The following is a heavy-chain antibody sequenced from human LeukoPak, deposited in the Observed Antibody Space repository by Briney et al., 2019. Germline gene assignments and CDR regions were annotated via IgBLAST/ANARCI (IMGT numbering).Heavy chain of an antibody. Sequence: ASVKVSCKASGNTFSDFYMHWVRQAPGQGLEWMGWISPNSAGTNYAQKFLGRVTMTRDSSISTAYMELSRLRSDDTAVYYCARDWTPVGLGYELRGNYYGRDVWAQGTTLTVSS. J-gene: IGHJ6*02. V-gene: IGHV1-2*02. D-gene: IGHD5-12*01. CDR3: ARDWTPVGLGYELRGNYYGRDV. CDR2: ISPNSAGT. CDR1: GNTFSDFY.